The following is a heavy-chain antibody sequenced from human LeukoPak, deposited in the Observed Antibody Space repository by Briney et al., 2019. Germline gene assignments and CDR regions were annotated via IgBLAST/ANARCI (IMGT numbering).Heavy chain of an antibody. CDR3: ARGKGSSWTPVYYYYYYMDV. J-gene: IGHJ6*03. CDR1: GGSFSGYY. Sequence: PSETLSLTCAVYGGSFSGYYWSWIRQPPGKGLEWIGEINHSGSTNYNPSLKSRVTISVDTSKNQFSLKLSSVTAADTAVYYCARGKGSSWTPVYYYYYYMDVWGKGTTVTVSS. D-gene: IGHD6-13*01. V-gene: IGHV4-34*01. CDR2: INHSGST.